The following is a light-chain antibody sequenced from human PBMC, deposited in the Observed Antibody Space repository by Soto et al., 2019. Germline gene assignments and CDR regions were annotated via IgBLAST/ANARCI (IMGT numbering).Light chain of an antibody. V-gene: IGKV3-20*01. Sequence: EIVLPRGRGTLSLTPCERATLFCRASQSVSKYLGWYQQKPGQAPRLLIYAASNRATGIPDRFSGSGSGTDFTLTIRRLEPEDFAVYYCQHYSSHPTTFGQGTKVDI. J-gene: IGKJ1*01. CDR2: AAS. CDR3: QHYSSHPTT. CDR1: QSVSKY.